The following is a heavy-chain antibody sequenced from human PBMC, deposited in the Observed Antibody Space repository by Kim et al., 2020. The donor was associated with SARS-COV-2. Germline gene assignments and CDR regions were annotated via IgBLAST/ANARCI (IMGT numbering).Heavy chain of an antibody. CDR2: IYYSGST. Sequence: SETLSLTCTVSGGSISSSSYYWGWIRQPPGKGLEWIGSIYYSGSTYYNPSLKSRVTISVDTSKNQFSLKLSSVTAADTAVYYCAREDYSNYQSDAFDIWGQGTMVTVSS. J-gene: IGHJ3*02. CDR1: GGSISSSSYY. V-gene: IGHV4-39*07. CDR3: AREDYSNYQSDAFDI. D-gene: IGHD4-4*01.